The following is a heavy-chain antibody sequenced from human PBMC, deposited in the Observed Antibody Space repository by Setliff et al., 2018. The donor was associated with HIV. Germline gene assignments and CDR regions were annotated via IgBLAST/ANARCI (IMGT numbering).Heavy chain of an antibody. J-gene: IGHJ4*02. CDR3: ATTDGDTAVAGLDY. V-gene: IGHV4-39*07. Sequence: PSETLSLTCNVSGGSISGSNYYWAWIRQPPGKGLEWIGSFHYSGSTSHNPSLRSRVTISVDTSRNQFSLKLSSVTAADTAVYYCATTDGDTAVAGLDYWGQGTLVTVSS. D-gene: IGHD6-19*01. CDR1: GGSISGSNYY. CDR2: FHYSGST.